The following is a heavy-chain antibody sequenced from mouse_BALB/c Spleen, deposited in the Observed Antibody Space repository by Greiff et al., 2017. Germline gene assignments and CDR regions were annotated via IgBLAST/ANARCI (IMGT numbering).Heavy chain of an antibody. CDR2: ISYSGST. CDR3: ARSSFGSYFDY. V-gene: IGHV3-2*02. J-gene: IGHJ2*01. CDR1: GYSITSDYA. Sequence: DVQLQESGPGLVKPSQSLSLTCTVTGYSITSDYAWNWIRQFPGNKLEWMGYISYSGSTSYNPSLKSRISITRDTSKNQFFLQLNSVTTEDTATYYCARSSFGSYFDYWGQGTTLTVSS.